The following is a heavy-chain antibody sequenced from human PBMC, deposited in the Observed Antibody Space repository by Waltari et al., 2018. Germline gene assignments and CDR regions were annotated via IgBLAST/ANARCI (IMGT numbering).Heavy chain of an antibody. CDR3: AGPITLRGSC. J-gene: IGHJ4*02. CDR1: RDSISRSSYY. D-gene: IGHD3-22*01. V-gene: IGHV4-39*01. Sequence: QVQLQESGPGLVKPSETLSLTCTVPRDSISRSSYYWGWIRQTPGKGLEWMGSIFYSGSTYYNPSLRSRVTISRDTSKNQFSLKLSSVTAADTAVYYCAGPITLRGSCWGQGTLVTVSS. CDR2: IFYSGST.